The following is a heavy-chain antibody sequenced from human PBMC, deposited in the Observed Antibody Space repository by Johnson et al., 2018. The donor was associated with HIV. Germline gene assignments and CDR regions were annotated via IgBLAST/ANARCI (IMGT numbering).Heavy chain of an antibody. Sequence: VHLVESGGGLVKPGGSLRLSCAASGFTFTNAWMSWVRQAPGKGLEWVSAISGSGGSTYYTDSVKGRFTVSRDNSKNTLYLQMNSLRAEDTAVFYCAKASPDSGSLIDIWGQGTMVTVSS. J-gene: IGHJ3*02. CDR2: ISGSGGST. CDR3: AKASPDSGSLIDI. CDR1: GFTFTNAW. D-gene: IGHD6-6*01. V-gene: IGHV3-23*04.